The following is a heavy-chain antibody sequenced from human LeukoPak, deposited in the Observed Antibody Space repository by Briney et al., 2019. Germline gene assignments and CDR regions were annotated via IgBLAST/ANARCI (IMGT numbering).Heavy chain of an antibody. Sequence: SETLSLTCAVYGGSFSGYYWSWIRQPAGKGLEWIGRIYTSGSTNYKPSLKSRVTISVDTSKNQCSLKLSSVTAADTAVYYCAKQGWGILTGNNWFDPWGQGTLVTVSS. J-gene: IGHJ5*02. CDR2: IYTSGST. V-gene: IGHV4-59*10. CDR3: AKQGWGILTGNNWFDP. CDR1: GGSFSGYY. D-gene: IGHD3-9*01.